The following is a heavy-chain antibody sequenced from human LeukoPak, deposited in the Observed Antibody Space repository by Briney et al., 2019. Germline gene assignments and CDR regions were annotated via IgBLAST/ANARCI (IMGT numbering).Heavy chain of an antibody. J-gene: IGHJ4*02. CDR1: GYTFTSYA. CDR2: INAGNGNT. Sequence: ASVKVSCKASGYTFTSYAMHWARQAPGQRLEWMGWINAGNGNTKYSQKFQGRVTITRDTSASTAYMELSSLRSEDTAVYYCARDGVLLWFGELWTPAYYFDYWGQGTLVTVSS. D-gene: IGHD3-10*01. CDR3: ARDGVLLWFGELWTPAYYFDY. V-gene: IGHV1-3*01.